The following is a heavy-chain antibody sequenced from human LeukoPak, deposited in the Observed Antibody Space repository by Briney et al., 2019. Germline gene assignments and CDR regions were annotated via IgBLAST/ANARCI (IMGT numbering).Heavy chain of an antibody. D-gene: IGHD4-17*01. CDR1: GFTFSSYG. V-gene: IGHV3-30*18. CDR2: ISYDGSNK. CDR3: AKDPYGDYPLGY. Sequence: PVGSLRLSCAASGFTFSSYGMHWVRQAPGKGLEWVAVISYDGSNKHYADSVKGRFTISRDNSKNTLYLQMNSLRAEDTAVYYCAKDPYGDYPLGYWGQGTLVTVSS. J-gene: IGHJ4*02.